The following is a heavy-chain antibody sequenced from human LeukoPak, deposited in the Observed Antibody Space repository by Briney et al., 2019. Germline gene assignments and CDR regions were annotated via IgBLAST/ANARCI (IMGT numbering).Heavy chain of an antibody. V-gene: IGHV3-73*01. CDR2: IRSKANSYAT. CDR3: TRQGNLRNYYYYYMDV. CDR1: GFTFSGSA. J-gene: IGHJ6*03. Sequence: GGSLKLSCAASGFTFSGSAMHWVRQASGKGLEWVGRIRSKANSYATAYAASVKGRFTISRDDSKNTACLQMNSLKTEDTAVYYCTRQGNLRNYYYYYMDVWGKGTTVTVSS. D-gene: IGHD4-17*01.